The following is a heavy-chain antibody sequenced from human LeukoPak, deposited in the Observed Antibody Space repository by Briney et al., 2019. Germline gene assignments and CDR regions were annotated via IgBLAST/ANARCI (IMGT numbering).Heavy chain of an antibody. Sequence: ASVKVSCTASGYTFTSYYMHWVRQAPGQGLEWMGIINPSCGSTSYAQKFQGRVTMTRDTSTSTVYMELSSLRSEDTAVYYCASRITMVRGVPYYYGMDVWGQGTTVTVSS. D-gene: IGHD3-10*01. CDR2: INPSCGST. CDR3: ASRITMVRGVPYYYGMDV. CDR1: GYTFTSYY. V-gene: IGHV1-46*01. J-gene: IGHJ6*02.